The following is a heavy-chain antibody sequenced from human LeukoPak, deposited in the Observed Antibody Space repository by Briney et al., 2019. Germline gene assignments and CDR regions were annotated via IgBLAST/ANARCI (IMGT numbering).Heavy chain of an antibody. CDR3: ARDLWRFDY. Sequence: PGGSLRLSCAASGFTFSRYSMNWVRQAPGKGLEWVSSISISSNYKYYPDSLKGRFTISRDNAKNSLYLQMNSLRAEDTAVYYCARDLWRFDYWGQGTLVTVSS. J-gene: IGHJ4*02. V-gene: IGHV3-21*01. CDR1: GFTFSRYS. D-gene: IGHD3-16*01. CDR2: ISISSNYK.